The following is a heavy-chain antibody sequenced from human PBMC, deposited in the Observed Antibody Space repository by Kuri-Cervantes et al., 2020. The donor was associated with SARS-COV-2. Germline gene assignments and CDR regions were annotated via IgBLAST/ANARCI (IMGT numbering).Heavy chain of an antibody. J-gene: IGHJ4*02. CDR1: GCTISGSA. CDR2: SRSKSNNYAT. CDR3: ARNPYCSSSSCHPGY. Sequence: GESLMIPCAASGCTISGSAIQWVRQASGKGLEWVGRSRSKSNNYATAYIASVIGRFTISRDDPENTAYLQMNSLKTEDTAVYYCARNPYCSSSSCHPGYWGQGTLVTVSS. D-gene: IGHD2-2*01. V-gene: IGHV3-73*01.